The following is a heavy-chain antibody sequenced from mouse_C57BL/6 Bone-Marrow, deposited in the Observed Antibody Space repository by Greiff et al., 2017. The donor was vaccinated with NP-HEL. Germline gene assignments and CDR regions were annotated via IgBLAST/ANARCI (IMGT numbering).Heavy chain of an antibody. V-gene: IGHV1-69*01. CDR3: ASSHYYGSSYGYFDV. Sequence: VQLQQPGAELVMPGASVKLSCKASGYTFTSYWMHWVKQRPGQGLEWIGEIDPSDSYTNYNQKFKGKSTLTVDKSSSTAYMQLSSLTSEDSAVYYCASSHYYGSSYGYFDVWGTGTTVTVSS. CDR1: GYTFTSYW. D-gene: IGHD1-1*01. J-gene: IGHJ1*03. CDR2: IDPSDSYT.